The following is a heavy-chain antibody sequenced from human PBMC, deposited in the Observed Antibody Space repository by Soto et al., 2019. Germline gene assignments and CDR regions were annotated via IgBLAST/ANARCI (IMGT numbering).Heavy chain of an antibody. V-gene: IGHV4-59*01. Sequence: PSETLSLTCTVSGGSISSYYWSWIRQPPGKGLEWIGYIYYSGSTNYNPPLKSRVTISVDTSKNQFSLKLSSVTAADTAVYYCARNRWLQFRYFDLWGRGTLVTVSS. J-gene: IGHJ2*01. CDR1: GGSISSYY. CDR2: IYYSGST. D-gene: IGHD5-12*01. CDR3: ARNRWLQFRYFDL.